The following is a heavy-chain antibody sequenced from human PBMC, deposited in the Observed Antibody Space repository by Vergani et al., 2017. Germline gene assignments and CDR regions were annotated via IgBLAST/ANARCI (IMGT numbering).Heavy chain of an antibody. CDR3: TTVSVVVAADAFDI. CDR2: IKIKTYGGTT. CDR1: GFPFIIYA. V-gene: IGHV3-15*01. J-gene: IGHJ3*02. Sequence: HLLESGGGLVQPFGSLRLSCAASGFPFIIYALTWVRQAPGKGLEWVGRIKIKTYGGTTDYAAPVKGRFTISRDDSKNTLYLQMNSLKTEDTAVYYCTTVSVVVAADAFDIWGQGTMVTVSS. D-gene: IGHD2-15*01.